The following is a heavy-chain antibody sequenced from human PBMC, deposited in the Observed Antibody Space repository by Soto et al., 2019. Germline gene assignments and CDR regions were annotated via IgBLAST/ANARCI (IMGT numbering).Heavy chain of an antibody. D-gene: IGHD3-10*01. CDR1: GFPFSSYA. CDR2: ISGRGGSS. J-gene: IGHJ4*02. CDR3: VRLAGSGGCFDF. Sequence: EVQLLESGGGLAQPGGSLRLSCATSGFPFSSYAMAWVRQAPGKGLAWVAGISGRGGSSFYADSVKGRFTISRDNSKSTLYLQMSSLRAEDTAVYYCVRLAGSGGCFDFWGQGIPVTVSS. V-gene: IGHV3-23*01.